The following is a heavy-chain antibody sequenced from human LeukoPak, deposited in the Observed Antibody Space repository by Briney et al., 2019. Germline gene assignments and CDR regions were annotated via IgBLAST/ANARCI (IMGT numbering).Heavy chain of an antibody. CDR1: GYTFTSYG. CDR2: ISAYNGNT. CDR3: ARETRSMVMFDY. D-gene: IGHD2-8*01. J-gene: IGHJ4*02. V-gene: IGHV1-18*01. Sequence: ASVKVSCKASGYTFTSYGISWVRQAPGQGLEWMGWISAYNGNTNYAQKLQGRVTTTTDTSTSTAYMELRSLRSDDTAVYYCARETRSMVMFDYWGQGTLVTVSS.